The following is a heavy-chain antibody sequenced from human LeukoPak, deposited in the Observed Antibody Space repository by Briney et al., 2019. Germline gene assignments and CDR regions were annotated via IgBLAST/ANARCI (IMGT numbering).Heavy chain of an antibody. Sequence: TGGSLRLSCAASGFTISNYWMSWVRQAPGKGLEWVANIKQDGSEIYYVDSVKGRFTISRDNAKNSLYLQMNSLRAEDTAVYSCARRFLVVGFYSPLGVMAVWAQGTTFT. CDR3: ARRFLVVGFYSPLGVMAV. D-gene: IGHD3-3*01. J-gene: IGHJ6*02. V-gene: IGHV3-7*01. CDR1: GFTISNYW. CDR2: IKQDGSEI.